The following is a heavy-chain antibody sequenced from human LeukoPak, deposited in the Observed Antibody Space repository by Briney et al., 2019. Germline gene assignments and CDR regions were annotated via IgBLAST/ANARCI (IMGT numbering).Heavy chain of an antibody. J-gene: IGHJ4*02. Sequence: GGSLRLSCAASGFTFSSYAMSWVRQAPGKGREWVSGISGSGGSTHYADPVKGRFTISRDNSKNTLYLQMNSLGGEDTAEYYCAKDLPSNIVGASYYFDYWGQGILVTVSS. CDR2: ISGSGGST. CDR1: GFTFSSYA. CDR3: AKDLPSNIVGASYYFDY. V-gene: IGHV3-23*01. D-gene: IGHD1-26*01.